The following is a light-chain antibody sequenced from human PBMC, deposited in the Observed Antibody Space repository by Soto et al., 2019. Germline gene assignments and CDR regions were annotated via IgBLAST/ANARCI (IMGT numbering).Light chain of an antibody. Sequence: EIVLTQSPATLSLSPGERATLSCRASQSVSSYLAWYQQKPGQAPRLLIYDTSSRATGVPDRYSGSGSGTEFTLTISSLQSEDFAVYYCQQYNNWPPITFGQGTRLRL. CDR1: QSVSSY. CDR3: QQYNNWPPIT. V-gene: IGKV3D-15*01. CDR2: DTS. J-gene: IGKJ5*01.